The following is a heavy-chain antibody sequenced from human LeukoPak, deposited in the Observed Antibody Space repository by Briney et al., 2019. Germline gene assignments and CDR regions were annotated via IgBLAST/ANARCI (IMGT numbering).Heavy chain of an antibody. CDR2: ISRAGDRT. CDR1: GFVFITYD. V-gene: IGHV3-23*01. CDR3: ARGESFAFDV. J-gene: IGHJ3*01. Sequence: GGSLRLSCAGSGFVFITYDIGCVRQAPGTGLVWFSSISRAGDRTYYEDSVKGRFTISRDNSRNTMFLQMNSLRAEDTAVYYCARGESFAFDVWGQGTMVTVSS.